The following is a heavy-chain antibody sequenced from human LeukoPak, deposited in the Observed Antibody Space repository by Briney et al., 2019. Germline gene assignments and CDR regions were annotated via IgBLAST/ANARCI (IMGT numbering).Heavy chain of an antibody. V-gene: IGHV3-30*09. CDR1: GFTFSSYA. CDR3: ARGGYFDY. CDR2: ISYDGSNK. Sequence: GRSLRLSCAASGFTFSSYAMHWVRQAPGKGLEWVAVISYDGSNKYYADSVKGRFAISRDNSKNTLYLQMNSLRAEDTAVYYCARGGYFDYWGQGTLVTVSS. J-gene: IGHJ4*02.